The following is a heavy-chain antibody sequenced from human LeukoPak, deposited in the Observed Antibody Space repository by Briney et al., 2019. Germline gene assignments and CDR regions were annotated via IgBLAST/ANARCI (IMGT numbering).Heavy chain of an antibody. CDR3: ARFLAAAGNDAFDI. CDR2: ISSSSSYI. D-gene: IGHD6-13*01. Sequence: GGSLRLSCAASGFTFSSYSMNWVRQAPGKGLEGVSSISSSSSYIYYADSVKGRFTISRDNAKNSLYLQMNSLRAEDTAVYYCARFLAAAGNDAFDIWGQGTMVTVSP. V-gene: IGHV3-21*01. CDR1: GFTFSSYS. J-gene: IGHJ3*02.